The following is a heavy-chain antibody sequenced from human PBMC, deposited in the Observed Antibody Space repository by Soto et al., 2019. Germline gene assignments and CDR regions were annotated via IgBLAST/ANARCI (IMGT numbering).Heavy chain of an antibody. CDR1: GGSIRSYY. V-gene: IGHV4-59*01. J-gene: IGHJ3*01. CDR3: ARVWGGAFDF. CDR2: IYYSGSI. Sequence: PSETLSLTCTVSGGSIRSYYWSWIRQPPGKGLEWIGYIYYSGSINYNPSIKSRVTISVDTSKNQFSLKLSFVTAADTAVYYCARVWGGAFDFWGQGTMVTVS. D-gene: IGHD3-10*01.